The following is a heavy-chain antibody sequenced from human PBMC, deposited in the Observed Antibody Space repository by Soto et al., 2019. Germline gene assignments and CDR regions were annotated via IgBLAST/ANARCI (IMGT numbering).Heavy chain of an antibody. CDR3: ARRHNSGWGAFDI. J-gene: IGHJ3*02. V-gene: IGHV3-11*01. CDR1: GFTFSDYD. Sequence: QVQLVESGGGLVKPGGSLRLSCAASGFTFSDYDMNWIRQAPGKGLECISYITGGSSAINYSDSVKGRFTISRDNAENSLFLQMNSLTAEDTAVYYCARRHNSGWGAFDIWGQGTLVTVSS. D-gene: IGHD6-19*01. CDR2: ITGGSSAI.